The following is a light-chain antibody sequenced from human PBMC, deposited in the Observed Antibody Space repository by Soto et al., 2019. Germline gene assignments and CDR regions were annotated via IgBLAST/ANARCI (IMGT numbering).Light chain of an antibody. V-gene: IGKV3-20*01. CDR1: QSVSSNY. Sequence: DIVLTQSPGTMFFSPCERATISCRASQSVSSNYLAWYKQKPGQAPRLLMYDASSRATGIPDRFSGSGSGTDSTLTIRRLEPDDFAVYYCQQYSSSRTFGQGTKVDIK. CDR3: QQYSSSRT. CDR2: DAS. J-gene: IGKJ1*01.